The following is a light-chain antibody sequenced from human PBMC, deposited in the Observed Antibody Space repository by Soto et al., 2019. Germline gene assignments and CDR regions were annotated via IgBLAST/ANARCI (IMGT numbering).Light chain of an antibody. V-gene: IGKV1-5*03. CDR1: QSISTW. J-gene: IGKJ1*01. CDR3: QQYQSYRT. CDR2: KAS. Sequence: DIKMTQSPSTLSASVGDRVTITCRASQSISTWLAWYQQKPGKATKLLIYKASSLESGVPSRFSSSGSRTEFTITISGLQPDDFANYYCQQYQSYRTFGQGTKVEIK.